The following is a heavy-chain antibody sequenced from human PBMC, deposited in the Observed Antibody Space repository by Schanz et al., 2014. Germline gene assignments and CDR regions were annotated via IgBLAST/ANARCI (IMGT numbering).Heavy chain of an antibody. CDR3: AKDISDTSGKDDY. V-gene: IGHV3-23*01. CDR1: GFTFSSYA. Sequence: EVQLLESGGGLVQPGRSLRLSCAASGFTFSSYAMSWVRQAPGKGLEWVSSISSGGGSTYYADSVKGRFTISRDNSKNTLYLQMKSLRAEDSAIYYCAKDISDTSGKDDYWGQGTLVTVSS. D-gene: IGHD3-22*01. CDR2: ISSGGGST. J-gene: IGHJ4*02.